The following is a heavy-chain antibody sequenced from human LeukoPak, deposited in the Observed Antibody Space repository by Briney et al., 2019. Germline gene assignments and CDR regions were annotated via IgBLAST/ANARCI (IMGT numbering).Heavy chain of an antibody. J-gene: IGHJ4*02. CDR1: GFTFSSYG. CDR2: ISGSAYNT. V-gene: IGHV3-23*01. D-gene: IGHD6-19*01. CDR3: AKDIRYSSDWYGGYY. Sequence: GGSLRLSCAASGFTFSSYGMSWVRQAPGKGLEWVSTISGSAYNTYYADSVKGRFTVSRDNAKNSLYLQMNSLRAEDTALYYCAKDIRYSSDWYGGYYWGQGTLVTVSS.